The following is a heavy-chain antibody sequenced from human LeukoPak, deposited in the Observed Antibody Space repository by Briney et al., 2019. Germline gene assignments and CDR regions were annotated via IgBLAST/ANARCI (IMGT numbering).Heavy chain of an antibody. CDR2: INHSGST. V-gene: IGHV4-34*01. CDR3: ARGRRYSMEVKVLLWFGELNY. Sequence: PSETLSLTCAVYGGSFSGYYWSWIRQPPGKGLEWIGEINHSGSTNYNPSLKSRVTISVDTSKNQFSLKLSSVTAADTAVYYCARGRRYSMEVKVLLWFGELNYWGQGTLVTVSS. J-gene: IGHJ4*02. D-gene: IGHD3-10*01. CDR1: GGSFSGYY.